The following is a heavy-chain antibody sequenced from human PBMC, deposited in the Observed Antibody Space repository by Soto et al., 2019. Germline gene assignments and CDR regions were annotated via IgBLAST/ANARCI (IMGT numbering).Heavy chain of an antibody. CDR1: GFTFDDYA. CDR3: AKGGGYYYDRSGSQGVNH. Sequence: PGGALRVSCAASGFTFDDYAMHWVRQAPGKGLEWVSGITWNSGEIGYADSVKGRFTISRDNAKNSLYLQMNSLRAEDTALYYCAKGGGYYYDRSGSQGVNHWGQGTLVTVSS. J-gene: IGHJ5*02. V-gene: IGHV3-9*01. D-gene: IGHD3-22*01. CDR2: ITWNSGEI.